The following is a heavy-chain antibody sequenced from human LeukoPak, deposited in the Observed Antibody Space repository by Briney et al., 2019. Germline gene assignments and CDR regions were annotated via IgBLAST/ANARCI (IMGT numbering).Heavy chain of an antibody. Sequence: GGSLRLSGAASGFTFSSYWMSWVRQAPGKGLEWVANIKQDGSEKYYVDSVKGRFTISRDNAKNSLYLQMNSLRAVDTAVYYCARGLTLRYFDWYPARDYWGQGTLVTVSS. CDR2: IKQDGSEK. D-gene: IGHD3-9*01. CDR1: GFTFSSYW. J-gene: IGHJ4*02. CDR3: ARGLTLRYFDWYPARDY. V-gene: IGHV3-7*01.